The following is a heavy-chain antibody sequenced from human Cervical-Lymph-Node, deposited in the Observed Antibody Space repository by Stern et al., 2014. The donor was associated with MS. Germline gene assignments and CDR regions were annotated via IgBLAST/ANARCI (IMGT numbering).Heavy chain of an antibody. CDR3: ARDLNLAAWGAFDV. Sequence: GQLVQSGGGVVQPGRSLRLTCAASGFTFSSSPMHWVRQAPGKGPEWVAVLSYDGSQKDYADSVRGRFTISRDNSNNMLYLKLSSLRPEDTAVYYCARDLNLAAWGAFDVWGQGTLVTVSS. V-gene: IGHV3-30*04. D-gene: IGHD6-19*01. CDR2: LSYDGSQK. CDR1: GFTFSSSP. J-gene: IGHJ3*01.